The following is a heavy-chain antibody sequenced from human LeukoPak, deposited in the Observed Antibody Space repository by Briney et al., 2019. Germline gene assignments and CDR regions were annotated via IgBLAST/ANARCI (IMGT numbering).Heavy chain of an antibody. D-gene: IGHD5-18*01. V-gene: IGHV4-34*01. CDR1: GGSFSGYY. CDR3: ARPRGYSYGH. Sequence: SETLSLTCAVYGGSFSGYYGSWIRQPPGKGLEWIGEINHSGSTNYNPSLKSRVTISVDTSKNQFSLKLSSVTAADTAVYYCARPRGYSYGHWGQGTLVTVSS. CDR2: INHSGST. J-gene: IGHJ4*02.